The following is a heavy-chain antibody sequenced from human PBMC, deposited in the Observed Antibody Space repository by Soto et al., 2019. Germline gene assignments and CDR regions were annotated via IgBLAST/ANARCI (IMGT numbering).Heavy chain of an antibody. CDR1: GFTFSSYA. CDR2: ISGSGGST. D-gene: IGHD4-17*01. Sequence: GGSLRLSCAASGFTFSSYAMSWVRQAPGKGLEWVSAISGSGGSTYYADSVKGRFTISRDNSKNTLYLQMNSLRAEDTAVYYCAKDRTTVTTLGYYYYGMDVWGQGTTVTVSS. CDR3: AKDRTTVTTLGYYYYGMDV. J-gene: IGHJ6*02. V-gene: IGHV3-23*01.